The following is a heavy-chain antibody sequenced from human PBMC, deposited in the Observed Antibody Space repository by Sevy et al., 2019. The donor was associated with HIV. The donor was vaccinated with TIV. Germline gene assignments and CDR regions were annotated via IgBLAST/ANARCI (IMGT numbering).Heavy chain of an antibody. CDR3: ARWGISIDY. CDR2: ITPILGTT. Sequence: ASVKVSCKASGGTFNSYVVSWVRQAPGQGLEWMGEITPILGTTHYAQKFKGRVTITADESTNTVYMELRSQKSEDTAVYYCARWGISIDYWGQGTLVTVSS. V-gene: IGHV1-69*13. CDR1: GGTFNSYV. D-gene: IGHD3-3*02. J-gene: IGHJ4*02.